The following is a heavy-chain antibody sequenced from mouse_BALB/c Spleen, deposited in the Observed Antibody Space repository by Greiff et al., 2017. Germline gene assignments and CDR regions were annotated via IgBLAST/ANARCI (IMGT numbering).Heavy chain of an antibody. Sequence: VKLVESGAELVKPGASVKLSCKASGYTFTSYYMYWVKQRPGQGLEWIGEINPSNGGTNFNEKFKSKATLTVDKSSSTAYMQLSSLTSEDSAVYYCTRSKGGAMDYWGQGTSVTVSS. CDR3: TRSKGGAMDY. CDR1: GYTFTSYY. V-gene: IGHV1S81*02. CDR2: INPSNGGT. D-gene: IGHD2-5*01. J-gene: IGHJ4*01.